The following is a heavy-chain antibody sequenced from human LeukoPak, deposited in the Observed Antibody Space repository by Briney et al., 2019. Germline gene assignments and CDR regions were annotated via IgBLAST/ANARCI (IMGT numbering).Heavy chain of an antibody. J-gene: IGHJ4*02. CDR2: IIPIFGTA. D-gene: IGHD3-22*01. CDR1: GGTFSSYA. CDR3: ASHGNYYDSSGYQIFDY. V-gene: IGHV1-69*13. Sequence: SVKVSCKASGGTFSSYAISWVRQAPGQGLEWMGGIIPIFGTANYAQKFQGRVTITADESTSTAYMELSSLRSEDTAVYYCASHGNYYDSSGYQIFDYWGQGSLVTVSS.